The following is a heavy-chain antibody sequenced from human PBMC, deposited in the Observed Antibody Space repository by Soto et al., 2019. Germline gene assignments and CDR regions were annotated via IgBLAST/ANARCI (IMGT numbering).Heavy chain of an antibody. D-gene: IGHD3-3*01. CDR1: GFTFNSYS. Sequence: GGSLRLSCAVSGFTFNSYSMNWVRQAPGKGLEWVSSISSFSNYMYYTDSVKGRFTISRDNARNSLYLQMNSLRAEDTAVYYCAKARAQYYDFWSGYPVDYWGQGTLVTVSS. CDR2: ISSFSNYM. CDR3: AKARAQYYDFWSGYPVDY. V-gene: IGHV3-21*01. J-gene: IGHJ4*02.